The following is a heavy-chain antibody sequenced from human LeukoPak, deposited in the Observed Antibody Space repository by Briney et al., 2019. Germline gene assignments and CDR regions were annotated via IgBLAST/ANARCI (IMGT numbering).Heavy chain of an antibody. V-gene: IGHV6-1*01. D-gene: IGHD6-19*01. CDR2: TYYRSTWYN. J-gene: IGHJ5*02. CDR3: ARDSGWHNDL. Sequence: SQTLSLTCAISGDSVSSNSVTWNWIRQSPSRGLEWLGRTYYRSTWYNDYAVSVRGRITVNPDTSKNQFSLHLNSVTPEDTAVYYCARDSGWHNDLWGHGTLVTVSS. CDR1: GDSVSSNSVT.